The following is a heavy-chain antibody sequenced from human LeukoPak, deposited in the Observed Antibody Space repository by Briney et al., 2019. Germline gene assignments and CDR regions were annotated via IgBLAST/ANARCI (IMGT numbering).Heavy chain of an antibody. V-gene: IGHV1-2*06. CDR3: ARRSSGYYFDY. CDR1: XYTFTGYY. D-gene: IGHD6-19*01. CDR2: INPNSGGT. Sequence: SVXXSXKASXYTFTGYYMHWVRQAPGQGLEWMGRINPNSGGTNYAQKFQGRVTMTRDTSISTAYMELSRLRSDDTAVYYCARRSSGYYFDYWGQGTLVTVSS. J-gene: IGHJ4*02.